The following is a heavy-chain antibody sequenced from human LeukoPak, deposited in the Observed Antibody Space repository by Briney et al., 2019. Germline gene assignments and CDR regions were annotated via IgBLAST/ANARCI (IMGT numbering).Heavy chain of an antibody. CDR1: GFTFSSYG. Sequence: PGGSLRLSCAASGFTFSSYGMSWVRQAPGKGLKWVSAISGSGGSTYYADSVKGRFTISRDNSKNTLYLQMNSLRAEDTAVYYCAKDLWWFGEFPIVFDIWGQGTMVTVSS. J-gene: IGHJ3*02. D-gene: IGHD3-10*01. V-gene: IGHV3-23*01. CDR3: AKDLWWFGEFPIVFDI. CDR2: ISGSGGST.